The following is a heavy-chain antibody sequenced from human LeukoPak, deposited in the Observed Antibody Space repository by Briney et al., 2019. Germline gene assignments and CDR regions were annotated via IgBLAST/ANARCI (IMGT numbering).Heavy chain of an antibody. J-gene: IGHJ4*02. CDR2: IKSKTDGGTT. CDR3: TTDGVAGLPALFGYFDY. Sequence: PGGSLRLSCAASGFTFSGYDLNWVRQAPGKGLEWVGRIKSKTDGGTTDYAAPVKGRFTISRDDSKNTLYLQMNSLKTEDTAVYYCTTDGVAGLPALFGYFDYWGQGTLVTVSS. D-gene: IGHD6-19*01. CDR1: GFTFSGYD. V-gene: IGHV3-15*01.